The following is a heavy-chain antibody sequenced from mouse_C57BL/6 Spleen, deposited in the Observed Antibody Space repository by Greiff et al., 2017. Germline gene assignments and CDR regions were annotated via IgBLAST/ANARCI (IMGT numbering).Heavy chain of an antibody. D-gene: IGHD4-1*01. V-gene: IGHV1-64*01. CDR1: GYTFTSYW. J-gene: IGHJ3*01. CDR2: IPPNSGST. CDR3: ARWELGREGAWFAY. Sequence: QVQLQQPGAELVKPGASVKLSCKASGYTFTSYWMHWVKQRPGQGLEWIGMIPPNSGSTNYNEKFKSKATLTVDKSSSTAYMQLSSLTSEDSAVYYCARWELGREGAWFAYWGQGTLVTVSA.